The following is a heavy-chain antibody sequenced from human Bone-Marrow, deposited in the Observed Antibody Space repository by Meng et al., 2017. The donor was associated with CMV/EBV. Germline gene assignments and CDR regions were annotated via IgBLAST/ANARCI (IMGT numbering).Heavy chain of an antibody. CDR3: ARGTGGGSCYVWPSCAANDAFDI. Sequence: ASVKVSCKASGYTFTNHDINWVRRATGQGLEWMGWVNANSGDTGYAQKFQGRLTITTNTAISTAYMELTSLTSEDTAVYYCARGTGGGSCYVWPSCAANDAFDIWGQGTMVTVSS. CDR2: VNANSGDT. V-gene: IGHV1-8*03. D-gene: IGHD2-15*01. CDR1: GYTFTNHD. J-gene: IGHJ3*02.